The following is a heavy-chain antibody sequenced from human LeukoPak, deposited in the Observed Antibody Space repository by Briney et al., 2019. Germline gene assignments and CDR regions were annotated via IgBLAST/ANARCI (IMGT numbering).Heavy chain of an antibody. CDR1: GGSFSGYY. CDR2: INHSGST. CDR3: ARERVGLPPQKNVFDI. D-gene: IGHD1-26*01. Sequence: SETLSLTCAVYGGSFSGYYWSWIRQPPGKGLEWIGEINHSGSTNYNPSLKSRVTISVDTSKNQFSLKLSSVTAADTAVYYCARERVGLPPQKNVFDIGGQGTRATV. J-gene: IGHJ3*02. V-gene: IGHV4-34*01.